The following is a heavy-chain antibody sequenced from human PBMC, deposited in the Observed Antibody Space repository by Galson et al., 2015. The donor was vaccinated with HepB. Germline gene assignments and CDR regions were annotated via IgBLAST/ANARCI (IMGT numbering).Heavy chain of an antibody. CDR3: ATPGEDDYGDLRNDY. Sequence: SLRLSCAASGFTFSSYAMSWVRQAPGKGLEWVSAISGSGGSTYYADSVKGRFTISRDNSKNTLYLQMNSLRAEDTAVYYCATPGEDDYGDLRNDYWAREPWSPSPQ. V-gene: IGHV3-23*01. D-gene: IGHD4-17*01. CDR1: GFTFSSYA. CDR2: ISGSGGST. J-gene: IGHJ4*02.